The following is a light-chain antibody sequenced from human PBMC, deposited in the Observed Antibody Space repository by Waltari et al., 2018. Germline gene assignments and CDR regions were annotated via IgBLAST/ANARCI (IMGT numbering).Light chain of an antibody. CDR1: QSVSSY. CDR2: DAS. V-gene: IGKV3-11*01. Sequence: EIVLTQSPATLSLSPGERATLSGRASQSVSSYLAWYQQKPGQAPRLLIYDASNRATGIPPKFSGSGSGSDFTLTISSLEPEDFAIYYCQQRSNWPRGTFGQGTKLEIK. J-gene: IGKJ2*01. CDR3: QQRSNWPRGT.